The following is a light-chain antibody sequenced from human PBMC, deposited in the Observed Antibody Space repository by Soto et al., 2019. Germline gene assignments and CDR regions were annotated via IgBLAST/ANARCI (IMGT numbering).Light chain of an antibody. CDR1: QSISSF. V-gene: IGKV1-39*01. Sequence: DIQMTQSPSSLSASVGDRVTITCRASQSISSFLSWYQQKPGKAPNLLIYGASSLQSGVPSRFSGSGFGTDFTLTINSLQPEDFATYYCQQSYGTPTFGGGTKVEIK. CDR2: GAS. J-gene: IGKJ4*01. CDR3: QQSYGTPT.